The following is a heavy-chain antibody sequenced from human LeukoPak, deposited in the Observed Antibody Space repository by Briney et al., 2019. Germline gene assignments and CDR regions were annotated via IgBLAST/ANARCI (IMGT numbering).Heavy chain of an antibody. CDR3: ARAEVDIVVVQANNGMDV. Sequence: ASVKVSCKASGYTFTSYGISWVRQAPGQGLEWMGWISAYNGNTNYAQKLQGRVTMTTDTSTSTAYMELRSLRSDDTAVYYCARAEVDIVVVQANNGMDVWGKGTRSPSPQ. CDR2: ISAYNGNT. D-gene: IGHD2-2*03. V-gene: IGHV1-18*04. CDR1: GYTFTSYG. J-gene: IGHJ6*04.